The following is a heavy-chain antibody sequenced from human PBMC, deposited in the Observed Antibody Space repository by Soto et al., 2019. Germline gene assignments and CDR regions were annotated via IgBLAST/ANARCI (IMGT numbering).Heavy chain of an antibody. V-gene: IGHV1-24*01. Sequence: ASVKVSCKVSGYTLTELSMHWVRQAPGKGLEWMGGFDPEDGETIYAQKFQGRVTITADESTSTAYMELSSLRSEDTAVYYCARGAAALYYYGMDVWGQGTTVTVSS. D-gene: IGHD2-15*01. CDR2: FDPEDGET. CDR3: ARGAAALYYYGMDV. J-gene: IGHJ6*02. CDR1: GYTLTELS.